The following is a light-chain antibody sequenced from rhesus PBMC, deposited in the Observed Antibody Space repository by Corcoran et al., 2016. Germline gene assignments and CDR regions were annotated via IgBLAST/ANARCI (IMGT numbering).Light chain of an antibody. Sequence: DIQMTQSPSSLSASVGDRVTITCRASQGITNDLAWYQQKPGETPKLLIYEASSLQSGIPSRFSGSGSGTDFTLTISILQPEDFATYYCQHYYSIPFTFGPGTKLDIK. V-gene: IGKV1-25*01. CDR2: EAS. J-gene: IGKJ3*01. CDR3: QHYYSIPFT. CDR1: QGITND.